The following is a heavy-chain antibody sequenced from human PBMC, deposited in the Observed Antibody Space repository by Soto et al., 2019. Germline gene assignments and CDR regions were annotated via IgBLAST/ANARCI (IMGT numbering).Heavy chain of an antibody. J-gene: IGHJ4*02. CDR1: GFTFSSFG. CDR2: ISYDGRSK. CDR3: AKDRFGDYGRALPLHGH. D-gene: IGHD4-17*01. Sequence: GGSLRLSCAASGFTFSSFGMNWVRQAPGKGLEWVTLISYDGRSKYYADSVKGRFTISRDNSKNTLSLQMNNLRAEDTAVYYCAKDRFGDYGRALPLHGHWGQGTLVTVSS. V-gene: IGHV3-30*18.